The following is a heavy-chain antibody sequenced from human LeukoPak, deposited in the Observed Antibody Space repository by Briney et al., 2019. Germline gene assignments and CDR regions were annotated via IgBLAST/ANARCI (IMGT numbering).Heavy chain of an antibody. V-gene: IGHV1-18*01. Sequence: ASVKVSCKASGYTFTIYGISWVRQAPGQGLEWMGWISAYNGNTNYAQKLQGRVTMTTDTSTSTAYMELRSLRSDDTAVYYCARETGDSSGFADRWPDYWGQGTLVTVSS. CDR3: ARETGDSSGFADRWPDY. CDR1: GYTFTIYG. CDR2: ISAYNGNT. D-gene: IGHD3-22*01. J-gene: IGHJ4*02.